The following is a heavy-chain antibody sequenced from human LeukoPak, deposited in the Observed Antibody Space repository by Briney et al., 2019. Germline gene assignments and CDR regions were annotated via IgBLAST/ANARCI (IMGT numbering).Heavy chain of an antibody. V-gene: IGHV4-34*01. CDR3: ARAPGTGYCSSTSCYLRRGYYYYMDV. CDR2: INHSGST. Sequence: SETLSLTCAVYGGSFSGYYWSWIRQPPGKGLEWIGEINHSGSTNYNPSFKSRVTISVDTSKNQFSMKLSSVTAADTAVYYCARAPGTGYCSSTSCYLRRGYYYYMDVWGKGTTVTVSS. J-gene: IGHJ6*03. CDR1: GGSFSGYY. D-gene: IGHD2-2*01.